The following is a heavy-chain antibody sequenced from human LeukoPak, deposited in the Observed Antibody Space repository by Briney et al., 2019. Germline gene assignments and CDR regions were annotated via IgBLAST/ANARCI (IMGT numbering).Heavy chain of an antibody. Sequence: PGGSLRLSCAASGFTFSSFWMAWVRQAPGKGLEWVANIEQDGSLQYYGDSVKGRFTISRDNAKNSLYLQMNSLRAEDTALYYCATSYDSSGCDWGQGTLVTVSS. CDR2: IEQDGSLQ. CDR1: GFTFSSFW. CDR3: ATSYDSSGCD. D-gene: IGHD3-22*01. V-gene: IGHV3-7*01. J-gene: IGHJ4*02.